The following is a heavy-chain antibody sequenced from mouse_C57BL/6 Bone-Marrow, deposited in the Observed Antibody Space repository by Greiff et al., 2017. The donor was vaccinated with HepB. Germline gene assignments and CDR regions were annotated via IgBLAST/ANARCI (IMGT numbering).Heavy chain of an antibody. D-gene: IGHD1-1*01. CDR3: ARSDYGSRPDY. Sequence: QVQLQQSGAELVRPGTSVKVSCKASGYAFTNYLIEWVKQRPGQGLEWIGVINPGSGVTNYNEKFKGKATLTADKSSSTAYMQLSSLTSEDSAVYFCARSDYGSRPDYWGQGTTLTVSS. V-gene: IGHV1-54*01. J-gene: IGHJ2*01. CDR2: INPGSGVT. CDR1: GYAFTNYL.